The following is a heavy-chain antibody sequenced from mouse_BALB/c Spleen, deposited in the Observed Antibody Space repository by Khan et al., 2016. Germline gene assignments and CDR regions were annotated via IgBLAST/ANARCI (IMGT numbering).Heavy chain of an antibody. CDR3: ARDGYDY. CDR2: ISNLAYSI. Sequence: EVELVESGGGLVQPGGSRKLSCAASGFTFSDYGMAWVRQAPGKGPEWVAFISNLAYSIYYADTVTGRFTISRENAKNTLYLEMSSLRSEDTAMYYCARDGYDYWGQCTTLTVSS. D-gene: IGHD2-2*01. CDR1: GFTFSDYG. J-gene: IGHJ2*01. V-gene: IGHV5-15*02.